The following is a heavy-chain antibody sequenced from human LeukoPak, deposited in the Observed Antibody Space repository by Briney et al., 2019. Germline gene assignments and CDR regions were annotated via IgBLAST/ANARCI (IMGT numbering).Heavy chain of an antibody. Sequence: SETLSLTCAVSGYSISSGYYWGWIRQPPGKGLEWIGSIYHSGSTYYNPSLKSRVTISVDTSKNQFSLKLSSVTAANTAVYYCARSGRLGENYYYMDVWGKGTTVTVSS. CDR2: IYHSGST. CDR3: ARSGRLGENYYYMDV. D-gene: IGHD5-24*01. CDR1: GYSISSGYY. V-gene: IGHV4-38-2*01. J-gene: IGHJ6*03.